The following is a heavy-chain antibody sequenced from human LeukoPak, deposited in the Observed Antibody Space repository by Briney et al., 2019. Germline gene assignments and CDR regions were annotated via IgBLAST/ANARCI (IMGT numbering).Heavy chain of an antibody. Sequence: GGSLRLSCTASGFTFSGYGMHWVRQAPGKGLEWVAFIRYDGSNKYYADSVKGRFTISRDNSKNTLYLQLNSLRAEDTAVYYCAKDVSLAAGPDYWGQGALVTVS. CDR2: IRYDGSNK. D-gene: IGHD6-6*01. V-gene: IGHV3-30*02. CDR1: GFTFSGYG. CDR3: AKDVSLAAGPDY. J-gene: IGHJ4*02.